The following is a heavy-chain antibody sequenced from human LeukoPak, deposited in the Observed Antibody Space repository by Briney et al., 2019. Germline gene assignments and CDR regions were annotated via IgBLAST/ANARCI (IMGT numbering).Heavy chain of an antibody. CDR1: GGSISSSSYY. J-gene: IGHJ6*03. D-gene: IGHD6-13*01. CDR3: ARGGSSWYGVEGLLGYYYYYYMDV. CDR2: IYYSGST. V-gene: IGHV4-39*07. Sequence: SETLSLTCTVSGGSISSSSYYWGWIRQPPGKGLEWIGSIYYSGSTYYNPSLKSRVTISVDTSKNQFSLKLSSVTAADTAVYYCARGGSSWYGVEGLLGYYYYYYMDVWGKGTTVTVSS.